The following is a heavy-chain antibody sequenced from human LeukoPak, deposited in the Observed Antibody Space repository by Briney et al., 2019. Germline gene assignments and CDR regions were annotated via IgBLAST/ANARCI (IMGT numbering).Heavy chain of an antibody. Sequence: ASVKVSCKASGYTFTSYGIGWVRQAPGQGLEWMGWISAYNGNTNYAQKLEGRVTMTTDTSTSTAYMELRSLRSDDTAVYYCASTHGRGWYYGMDVWGQGTTVTVSS. CDR3: ASTHGRGWYYGMDV. CDR1: GYTFTSYG. CDR2: ISAYNGNT. D-gene: IGHD3-10*01. V-gene: IGHV1-18*01. J-gene: IGHJ6*02.